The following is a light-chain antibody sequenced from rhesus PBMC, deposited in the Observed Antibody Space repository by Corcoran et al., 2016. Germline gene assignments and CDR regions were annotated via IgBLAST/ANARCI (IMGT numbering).Light chain of an antibody. Sequence: DIQMTQSPTSLSAPGGDTVTITCRPSQDIGSFLNWFQQKPGKAPNFLISAASSLEGGVQSRFRGSGSGTYFTLSISSLQPEDFAVFCWLQHKTYPLTFGGGTKVEL. CDR1: QDIGSF. CDR2: AAS. CDR3: LQHKTYPLT. J-gene: IGKJ4*01. V-gene: IGKV1-28*02.